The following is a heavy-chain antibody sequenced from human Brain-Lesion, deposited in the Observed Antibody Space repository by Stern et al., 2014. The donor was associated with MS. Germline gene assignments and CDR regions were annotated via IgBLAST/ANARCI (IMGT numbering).Heavy chain of an antibody. J-gene: IGHJ4*02. D-gene: IGHD3-10*01. CDR2: LTWNSGTI. V-gene: IGHV3-9*01. CDR3: AKDMMDYFGSGTFGSFDH. CDR1: GFSFEDHG. Sequence: EVQLVESGGGVVQPGRSLRLSCEASGFSFEDHGMHWVRQAPGQGLEWVAGLTWNSGTIAYADSVKGRFTISRDDAKNSLYLHMNGLRAEDTALYYCAKDMMDYFGSGTFGSFDHWGQGTLVTVSS.